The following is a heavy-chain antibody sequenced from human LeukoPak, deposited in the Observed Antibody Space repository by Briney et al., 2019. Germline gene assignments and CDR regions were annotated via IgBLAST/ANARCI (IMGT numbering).Heavy chain of an antibody. V-gene: IGHV1-46*03. CDR2: INPSGGST. Sequence: AAVKVSFKASGYTFTIYYMHWVRQAPGPGMEWMGIINPSGGSTIYAHKFQGRVTMTRDTSTTTVYMELSSLRSEATAVYYCARSRIAVAGPPSSWGQGTLVTVSS. D-gene: IGHD6-19*01. CDR3: ARSRIAVAGPPSS. CDR1: GYTFTIYY. J-gene: IGHJ4*02.